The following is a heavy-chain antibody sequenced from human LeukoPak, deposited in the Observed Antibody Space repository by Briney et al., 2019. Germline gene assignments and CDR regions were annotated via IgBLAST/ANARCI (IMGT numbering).Heavy chain of an antibody. V-gene: IGHV3-15*01. CDR1: GFSFSSAW. Sequence: PGGSLRLSCAASGFSFSSAWMTWVRQPPGKGLEWVGRIKSKTHGGTVDYAAPMKGRFTISRDDSINTLYLQVNSLKTEDTAMYYCIVSNYYSSGSYNFDSWGQGTLVTVSS. CDR3: IVSNYYSSGSYNFDS. D-gene: IGHD3-10*01. CDR2: IKSKTHGGTV. J-gene: IGHJ4*02.